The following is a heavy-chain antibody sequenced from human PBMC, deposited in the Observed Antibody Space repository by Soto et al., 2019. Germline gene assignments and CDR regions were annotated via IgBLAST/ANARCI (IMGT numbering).Heavy chain of an antibody. CDR1: GFSFGSYA. D-gene: IGHD3-3*01. J-gene: IGHJ4*02. CDR3: ARWSYLDY. V-gene: IGHV3-23*04. Sequence: EVQLVESGGGLVKPGESLRVSCAASGFSFGSYALSWVRQAPGKGLEWVSTISGSDGKTFYADSVKGRFSISRDTSQSTLYLQMNSLRADDTAMYYCARWSYLDYWGQGTRVTVSS. CDR2: ISGSDGKT.